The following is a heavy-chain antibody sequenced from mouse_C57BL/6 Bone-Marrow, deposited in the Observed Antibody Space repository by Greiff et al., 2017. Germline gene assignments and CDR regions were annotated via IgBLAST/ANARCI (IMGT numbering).Heavy chain of an antibody. D-gene: IGHD2-5*01. Sequence: VQLQQSGAELAKPGASVKLSCKASGYTFTSYWMPWVTQRPGQGLEWIGYINPSSGYTKYNQKFKDKATLTADKSSSTAYMQLSSLTYEDSAVYYCARGSSNYSWFAYWGQGTLVTVSA. CDR2: INPSSGYT. V-gene: IGHV1-7*01. J-gene: IGHJ3*01. CDR1: GYTFTSYW. CDR3: ARGSSNYSWFAY.